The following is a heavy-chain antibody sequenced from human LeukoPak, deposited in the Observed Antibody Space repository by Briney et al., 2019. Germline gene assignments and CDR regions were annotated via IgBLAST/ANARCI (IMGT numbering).Heavy chain of an antibody. CDR3: ARGTNDILTDYYVAGGY. Sequence: GGSLRLSCAASGFTFSSYSMNWVRQAPGKGLEWVSSISSSSSYIYYADSEKGRFTISRDNAKNSLFLQVNGLRAEDTAVYYCARGTNDILTDYYVAGGYWGQGTLVTVSS. J-gene: IGHJ4*02. CDR1: GFTFSSYS. D-gene: IGHD3-9*01. V-gene: IGHV3-21*01. CDR2: ISSSSSYI.